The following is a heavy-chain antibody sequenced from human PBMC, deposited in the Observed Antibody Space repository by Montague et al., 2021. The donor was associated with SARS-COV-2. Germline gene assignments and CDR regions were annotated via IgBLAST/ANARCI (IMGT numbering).Heavy chain of an antibody. D-gene: IGHD2-2*01. V-gene: IGHV4-39*07. Sequence: SETLSLTCTVSGGSINSSSYYWGWIRQPPGKGLEWIGSIYSGSTYYNPSLKSRVTISVDTSKNQISLKLSSVTAADTAVFYCARELGYCSSTNCFHFDYWGQGTLVTVSS. J-gene: IGHJ4*02. CDR2: IYSGST. CDR3: ARELGYCSSTNCFHFDY. CDR1: GGSINSSSYY.